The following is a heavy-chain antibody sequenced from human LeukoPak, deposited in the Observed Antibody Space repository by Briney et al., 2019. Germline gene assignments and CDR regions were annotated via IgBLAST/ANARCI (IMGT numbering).Heavy chain of an antibody. J-gene: IGHJ3*02. CDR3: AKNKWERSGAFDI. D-gene: IGHD1-26*01. CDR2: ISSSGSNT. CDR1: EFTYG. Sequence: PGGSLRLSCAASEFTYGMNWVRQAPGTGLECVSAISSSGSNTYYADSVKGRFTISRDISKNTLYLQMNSLGVEDTAVYYCAKNKWERSGAFDIWGQGTMVTVSS. V-gene: IGHV3-23*01.